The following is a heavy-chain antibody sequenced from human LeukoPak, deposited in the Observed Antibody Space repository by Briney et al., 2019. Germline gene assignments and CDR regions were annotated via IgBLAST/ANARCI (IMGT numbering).Heavy chain of an antibody. CDR2: INPKTGGT. CDR1: GYIFTSHY. CDR3: ARVGDGLNDGFDI. V-gene: IGHV1-2*06. D-gene: IGHD5-24*01. Sequence: SVKVSCKASGYIFTSHYMNWVRQVPGQGLEWMGRINPKTGGTNYAQNFQGRVTMTRDTSISTTYMELSRLRPDDTAVYYCARVGDGLNDGFDIWGQGTMVTVSS. J-gene: IGHJ3*02.